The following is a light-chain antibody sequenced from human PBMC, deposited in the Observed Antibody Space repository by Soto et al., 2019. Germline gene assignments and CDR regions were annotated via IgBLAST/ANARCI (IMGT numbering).Light chain of an antibody. CDR2: GAS. Sequence: DIVMTQSPAILSVSLGERATLSCLASQSISDKLAWYQQRSGQAPRLLIYGASTRATGVPARFIGRGSGTEFTLTISSLKSDDFAIYYCQQYKSWPPLNFGGGTKVE. J-gene: IGKJ4*01. V-gene: IGKV3-15*01. CDR1: QSISDK. CDR3: QQYKSWPPLN.